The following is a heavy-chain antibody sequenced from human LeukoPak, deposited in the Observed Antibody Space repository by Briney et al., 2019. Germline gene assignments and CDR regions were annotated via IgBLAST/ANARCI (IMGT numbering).Heavy chain of an antibody. CDR2: IKPDGSGK. V-gene: IGHV3-7*03. Sequence: PGVSLRLSCVASGFTLSTYWMTWVRQAPGKGLEWLANIKPDGSGKYFVDSVRGRFTISRDNVKNSLYLHMNSLRAEDTAVYYCVRGSSGTVVRGVSWAWFDPWGQGTLVTVSS. CDR1: GFTLSTYW. J-gene: IGHJ5*02. CDR3: VRGSSGTVVRGVSWAWFDP. D-gene: IGHD3-10*01.